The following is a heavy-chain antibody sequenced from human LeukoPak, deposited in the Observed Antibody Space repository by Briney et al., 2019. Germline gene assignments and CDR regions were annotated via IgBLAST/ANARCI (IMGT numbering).Heavy chain of an antibody. CDR3: AKEGILHYDFWSGSGNNWFDP. V-gene: IGHV3-33*06. J-gene: IGHJ5*02. D-gene: IGHD3-3*01. CDR2: IWYDGSNK. Sequence: TGGSQRLSCAASGFTFSSYGMHWVRQAPGKGLEWVAVIWYDGSNKYYADSVKGRFTISRDNSKNTLYLQMNSLRAEDTAVYYCAKEGILHYDFWSGSGNNWFDPWGQGTLVTVSS. CDR1: GFTFSSYG.